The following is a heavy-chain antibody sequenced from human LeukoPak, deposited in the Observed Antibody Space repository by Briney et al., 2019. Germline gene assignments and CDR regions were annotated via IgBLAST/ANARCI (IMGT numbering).Heavy chain of an antibody. J-gene: IGHJ4*02. D-gene: IGHD5-12*01. CDR2: IFHSGST. V-gene: IGHV4-30-2*01. CDR1: GGSISSGTYS. Sequence: PSQTLSLTCAVSGGSISSGTYSWDWIRQPPGKGLEWVGYIFHSGSTYYSPSPKSRVTISVDTSKAQFSLKLSSVTAADTAMYDCARGYSDYPYFFDSWGQGALVTVSS. CDR3: ARGYSDYPYFFDS.